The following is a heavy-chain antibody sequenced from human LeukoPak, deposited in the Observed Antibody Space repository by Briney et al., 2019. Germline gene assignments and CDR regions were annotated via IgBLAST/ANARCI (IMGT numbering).Heavy chain of an antibody. V-gene: IGHV3-74*03. CDR2: IKSDGSSA. CDR3: TSRGDFWSGYWAMNV. J-gene: IGHJ6*02. CDR1: GFTFSSYW. Sequence: GGSLRLSCAASGFTFSSYWMHWVRQVPGKGLVWVSRIKSDGSSATYADSVKGRFTISRDNAKNTLYLQMDSLRAEDTAVYYCTSRGDFWSGYWAMNVWGQGTTVIVSS. D-gene: IGHD3-3*01.